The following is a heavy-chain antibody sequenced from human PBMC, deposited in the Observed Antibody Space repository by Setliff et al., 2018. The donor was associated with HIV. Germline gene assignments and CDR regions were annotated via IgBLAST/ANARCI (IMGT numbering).Heavy chain of an antibody. D-gene: IGHD6-19*01. J-gene: IGHJ4*02. CDR1: GGSMRSNIYY. CDR3: ARSSMAGFDY. V-gene: IGHV4-39*07. Sequence: SETLSLTCSVSGGSMRSNIYYWGWIRLSPTKGLEWIGSIHLSDTYYNPSLKSRVTISVVTSKDQFSLKLTSLTAADTAVYYCARSSMAGFDYWGQGKLVTVSS. CDR2: IHLSDT.